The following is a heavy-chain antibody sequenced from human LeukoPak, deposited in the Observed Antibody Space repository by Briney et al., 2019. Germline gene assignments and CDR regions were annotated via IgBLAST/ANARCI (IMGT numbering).Heavy chain of an antibody. D-gene: IGHD3-22*01. CDR1: DDSINSLDL. CDR3: AGLVGRYSSGLYYYYFDY. CDR2: MYLSGTT. Sequence: SETLSLTCTVSDDSINSLDLWRWVRQPPGKGLEWIGEMYLSGTTHSNPSVKSRVTISIDKSKNQFFLNLSSVTAADTAVYYCAGLVGRYSSGLYYYYFDYWGQGTLVTVSS. V-gene: IGHV4-4*02. J-gene: IGHJ4*02.